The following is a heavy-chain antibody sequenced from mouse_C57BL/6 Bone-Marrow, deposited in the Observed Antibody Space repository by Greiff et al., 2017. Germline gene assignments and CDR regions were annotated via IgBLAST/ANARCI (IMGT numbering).Heavy chain of an antibody. CDR3: ARRDSHFYYGSSPVDY. Sequence: QVQLKQSGPELVKPGASVKLSCKASGYTFTSYDINWVKQRPGQGLEWIGWIYPRDGSTKYNEKFKGKATLTVDTSSSTAYMELHSLTSEDSAVYFCARRDSHFYYGSSPVDYWGQGTTLTVSS. D-gene: IGHD1-1*01. J-gene: IGHJ2*01. CDR1: GYTFTSYD. V-gene: IGHV1-85*01. CDR2: IYPRDGST.